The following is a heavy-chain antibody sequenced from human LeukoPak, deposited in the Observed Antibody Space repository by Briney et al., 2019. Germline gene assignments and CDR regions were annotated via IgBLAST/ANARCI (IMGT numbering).Heavy chain of an antibody. CDR2: IYYSGST. CDR3: ARGEMATIEN. J-gene: IGHJ4*02. Sequence: SETLSLTCTVAGGSISSYYWSWIRQPPGKGLEWIGYIYYSGSTNYNPSLKSRVTISVDTSKNQFSLKLSSVTAADTAVYYCARGEMATIENWGQGTLVTVSS. V-gene: IGHV4-59*01. D-gene: IGHD5-24*01. CDR1: GGSISSYY.